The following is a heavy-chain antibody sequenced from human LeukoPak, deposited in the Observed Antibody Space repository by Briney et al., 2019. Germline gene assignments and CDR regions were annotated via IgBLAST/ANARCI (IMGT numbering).Heavy chain of an antibody. V-gene: IGHV4-59*01. CDR2: IYYSGST. Sequence: PSETLSLTCTVSGGSISSYYWSWIRQPPGKGLEWIGYIYYSGSTNYKPSLKSRVTISVDTSKNQFSLKLSSVTAADTAVYYCARMGQALWFGELLSSQEANWFDPWGQGTLVTVSS. CDR3: ARMGQALWFGELLSSQEANWFDP. D-gene: IGHD3-10*01. J-gene: IGHJ5*02. CDR1: GGSISSYY.